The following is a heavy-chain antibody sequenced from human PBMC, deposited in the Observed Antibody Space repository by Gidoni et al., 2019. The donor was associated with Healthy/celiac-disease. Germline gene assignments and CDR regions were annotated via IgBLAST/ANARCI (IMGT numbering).Heavy chain of an antibody. CDR2: IYYSGST. Sequence: QVQLQESGPGLVTPSQTLSLTCTVSGCSISSGGYYWSWIRQHPGKGLEWIGYIYYSGSTYYNPSLKSRVTISVDTSKNQFSLKLSSVTAADTAVYYCAREGITMVRGVMGYWGQGTLVTVSS. D-gene: IGHD3-10*01. V-gene: IGHV4-31*03. J-gene: IGHJ4*02. CDR3: AREGITMVRGVMGY. CDR1: GCSISSGGYY.